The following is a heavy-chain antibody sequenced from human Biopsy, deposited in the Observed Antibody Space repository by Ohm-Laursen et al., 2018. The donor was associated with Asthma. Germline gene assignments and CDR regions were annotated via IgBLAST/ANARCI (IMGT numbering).Heavy chain of an antibody. D-gene: IGHD6-13*01. V-gene: IGHV1-2*06. Sequence: ATVKISCKASGYPFIGYHIHWMRQAPGQGLEWMGRINPNSGATNYAQKFQGRVTMTRDTSISTAYMEVSRLRSDDTAVYYCARGQKSAGDRWFDPWGQGTLVTVSS. J-gene: IGHJ5*02. CDR3: ARGQKSAGDRWFDP. CDR1: GYPFIGYH. CDR2: INPNSGAT.